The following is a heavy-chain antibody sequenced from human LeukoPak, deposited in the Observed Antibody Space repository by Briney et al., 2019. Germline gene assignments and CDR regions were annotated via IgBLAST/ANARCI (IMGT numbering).Heavy chain of an antibody. D-gene: IGHD3/OR15-3a*01. Sequence: GGSLRLSCAASGFTFSSYGMHWVRQAPGKGLEWVAVISYDGSNKYYADSVKGRFTISRDNSKNTLYLQMNGLRAEDTAVYFCANTWDWLILNFDYWGQGTLVTVSS. J-gene: IGHJ4*02. CDR1: GFTFSSYG. CDR3: ANTWDWLILNFDY. V-gene: IGHV3-30*18. CDR2: ISYDGSNK.